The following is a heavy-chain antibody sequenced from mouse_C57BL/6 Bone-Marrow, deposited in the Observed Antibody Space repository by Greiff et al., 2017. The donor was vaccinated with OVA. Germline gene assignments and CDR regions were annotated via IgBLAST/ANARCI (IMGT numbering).Heavy chain of an antibody. CDR1: GYTFTDYY. CDR2: INPNNGGT. V-gene: IGHV1-26*01. J-gene: IGHJ2*01. D-gene: IGHD1-1*01. CDR3: ARYHYGSSHPYFDD. Sequence: EVQLQQSGPELVKPGASVKISCKASGYTFTDYYMNWVKQSHGKSLEWIGDINPNNGGTSYNQKFKGKATLTVDKSSSTAYMELRSLTSEDSAVYYCARYHYGSSHPYFDDWGQGTTLTVSS.